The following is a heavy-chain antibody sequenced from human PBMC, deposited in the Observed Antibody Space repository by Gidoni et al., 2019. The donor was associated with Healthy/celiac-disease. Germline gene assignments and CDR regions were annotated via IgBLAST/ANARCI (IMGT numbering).Heavy chain of an antibody. V-gene: IGHV4-34*01. CDR1: VLSFSGYY. CDR2: INHSGST. CDR3: ARDMVRGVIIMVFDY. J-gene: IGHJ4*02. Sequence: QVQLQQSGAGLLKPSETLSLTCAVYVLSFSGYYWSWIRQPPGKGLEWIGEINHSGSTKYNPSLKSRVTISVDTSKKQFSLKLSSVTAADTAVYYCARDMVRGVIIMVFDYWGQGTLVTVSS. D-gene: IGHD3-10*01.